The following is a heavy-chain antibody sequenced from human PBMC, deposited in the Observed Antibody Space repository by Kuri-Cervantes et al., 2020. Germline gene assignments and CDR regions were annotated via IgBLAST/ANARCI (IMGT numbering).Heavy chain of an antibody. V-gene: IGHV3-30*02. Sequence: GESLKISCAASGFTFSSYGMHWVRQAPGKGLEWVAVIWYDGSNKYYADSVKGRFTISRDNSKNTLYLQMNSLRAEDTAVYYCAKAPHSSGYGFDYWGQGTLVTVSS. D-gene: IGHD3-22*01. CDR2: IWYDGSNK. J-gene: IGHJ4*02. CDR1: GFTFSSYG. CDR3: AKAPHSSGYGFDY.